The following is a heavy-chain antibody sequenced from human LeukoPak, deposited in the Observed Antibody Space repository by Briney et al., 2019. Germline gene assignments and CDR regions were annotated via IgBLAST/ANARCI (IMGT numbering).Heavy chain of an antibody. CDR3: ACYYGSGSYNHYYYYMDV. J-gene: IGHJ6*03. D-gene: IGHD3-10*01. CDR1: GYSISSGYY. V-gene: IGHV4-38-2*02. CDR2: IYYSGTT. Sequence: SETLSLTCTVSGYSISSGYYWGWIRQPPGKGLEWIGSIYYSGTTYYNPSLKSRVTISVDTSKSQFSLKLSSVTAADTAVYYCACYYGSGSYNHYYYYMDVWGKGTTVTVSS.